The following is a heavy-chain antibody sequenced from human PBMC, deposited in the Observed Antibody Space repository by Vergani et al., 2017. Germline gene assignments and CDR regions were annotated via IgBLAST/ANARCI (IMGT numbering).Heavy chain of an antibody. J-gene: IGHJ4*02. CDR3: ARVPPDSGWVLESRFFDY. CDR2: INTSGGST. V-gene: IGHV1-46*01. Sequence: QVQLVQSGAEVKKPGASVKVSCKASGYTFTSYYMHWARQAPGQGLEWMGIINTSGGSTSYAQKFQGRVTMTRDTSTSTVYMELSSLRSEDTAVYYCARVPPDSGWVLESRFFDYWGQGTLVTVSS. D-gene: IGHD6-19*01. CDR1: GYTFTSYY.